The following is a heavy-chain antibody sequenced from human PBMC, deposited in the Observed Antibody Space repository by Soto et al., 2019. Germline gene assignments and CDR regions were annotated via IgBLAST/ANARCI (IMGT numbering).Heavy chain of an antibody. D-gene: IGHD1-1*01. J-gene: IGHJ5*02. CDR2: IWYDGSEK. Sequence: QVQLVESGGGVVQPGRSLRLSCEGSGFTFRNHGMHWIRQSPGKGLEWLAVIWYDGSEKYYADSVKGRFTISRDNSKNTLSLQMNSLKVEDTAIYYCARWSNNKVVDPWGQGTVVTVS. CDR1: GFTFRNHG. CDR3: ARWSNNKVVDP. V-gene: IGHV3-33*01.